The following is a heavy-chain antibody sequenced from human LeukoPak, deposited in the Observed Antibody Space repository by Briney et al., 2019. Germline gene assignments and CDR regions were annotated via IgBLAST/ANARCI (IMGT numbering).Heavy chain of an antibody. CDR2: ISYDGSNK. V-gene: IGHV3-30*18. J-gene: IGHJ4*02. D-gene: IGHD3-10*01. Sequence: PGGSLRLPCAASGFTFSSYGMHWVRQAPGKGLEWVAVISYDGSNKYYADSVKGRFTISRDNSKNTLYLQMNSLRAEDTAVYYCAKGHVLLWFGRAGDYFDYWGQGTLVTVSS. CDR1: GFTFSSYG. CDR3: AKGHVLLWFGRAGDYFDY.